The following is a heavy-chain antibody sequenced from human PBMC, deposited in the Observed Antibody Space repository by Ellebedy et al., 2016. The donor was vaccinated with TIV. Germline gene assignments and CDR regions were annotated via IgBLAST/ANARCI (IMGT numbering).Heavy chain of an antibody. D-gene: IGHD6-13*01. CDR1: SGSLTNHF. CDR3: ARVAITAAAGGGYFDL. Sequence: MPSETLSLTCSVSSGSLTNHFWSWLRQPPGKGMEWIASINSTGMAKYNHSLKIRVTTSVATSKNQISLTLMTSVSAADTAVYYCARVAITAAAGGGYFDLWGRGTLVTVSS. CDR2: INSTGMA. J-gene: IGHJ2*01. V-gene: IGHV4-59*11.